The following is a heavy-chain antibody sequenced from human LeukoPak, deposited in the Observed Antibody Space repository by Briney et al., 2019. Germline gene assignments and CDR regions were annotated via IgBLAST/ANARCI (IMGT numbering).Heavy chain of an antibody. D-gene: IGHD3-9*01. CDR1: GASISSHY. CDR2: MFTRGST. Sequence: SETLSLTCTVSGASISSHYWSWIRQPAGKGLEWIGRMFTRGSTNYNPSLKSRVTMSVDPSKNQFSLKLSAVAAADTAVYYCARLKEDWSSYYYYYLDVWGKGTTVTISS. V-gene: IGHV4-4*07. J-gene: IGHJ6*03. CDR3: ARLKEDWSSYYYYYLDV.